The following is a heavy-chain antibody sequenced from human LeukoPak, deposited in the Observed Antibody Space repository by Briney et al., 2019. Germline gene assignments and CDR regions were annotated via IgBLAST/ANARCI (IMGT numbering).Heavy chain of an antibody. Sequence: ASVKVSCKASGYTFSTYGVSWVRQAPGHGLEWMGWISTYNGNTKYTQKIQGRVTMTTDTSTSTAYMELRSLRSDDTAMYYCARGYGSGSYNWFDPWGQGTLVTVSS. CDR3: ARGYGSGSYNWFDP. D-gene: IGHD3-10*01. CDR1: GYTFSTYG. CDR2: ISTYNGNT. V-gene: IGHV1-18*01. J-gene: IGHJ5*02.